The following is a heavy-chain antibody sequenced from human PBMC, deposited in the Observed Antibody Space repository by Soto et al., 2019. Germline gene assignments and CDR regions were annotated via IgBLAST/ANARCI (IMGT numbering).Heavy chain of an antibody. CDR2: IIPIFGTA. J-gene: IGHJ5*02. CDR3: ARCPREASFGVVKNWFDP. D-gene: IGHD3-3*01. Sequence: QVQLVQSGAEVKKPGSSVKVSCKASGGTFSSYAISWVRQAPGQGLEWMGGIIPIFGTANYAQKFQGRVTITADESTSTAYMELSILRSEDTAVDYCARCPREASFGVVKNWFDPWGQGTMVTVSS. CDR1: GGTFSSYA. V-gene: IGHV1-69*01.